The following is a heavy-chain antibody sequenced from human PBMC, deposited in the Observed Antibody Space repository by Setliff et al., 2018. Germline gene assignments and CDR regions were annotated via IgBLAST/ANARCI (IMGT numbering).Heavy chain of an antibody. J-gene: IGHJ4*02. CDR3: ARGRAFYYDSSGYFDY. CDR1: GGTFSSYA. V-gene: IGHV1-8*02. Sequence: ASVKVSCKASGGTFSSYAISWVRQAPGQGLEWMGGIIPILGNTGYAQKFQGRVTMTRNTSISTAYMELSSLRSEDTAVYYCARGRAFYYDSSGYFDYWGQGTLVTVSS. CDR2: IIPILGNT. D-gene: IGHD3-22*01.